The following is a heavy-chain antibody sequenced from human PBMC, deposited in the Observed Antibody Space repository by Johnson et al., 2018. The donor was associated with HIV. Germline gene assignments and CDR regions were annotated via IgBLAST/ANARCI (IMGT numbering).Heavy chain of an antibody. CDR3: ARAPQKYNWSYMIAFDI. D-gene: IGHD1-7*01. Sequence: QVQLVESGGGLVKPGGSLRLSCAASGFNFIDYYMSWIRQAPGKGLDWVSSISSSGRTKYDADSVKGRFTISRDKSKKTLYLQMNSLRAEDTAIYYCARAPQKYNWSYMIAFDIWGQGTMVTVSS. CDR1: GFNFIDYY. J-gene: IGHJ3*02. CDR2: ISSSGRTK. V-gene: IGHV3-11*01.